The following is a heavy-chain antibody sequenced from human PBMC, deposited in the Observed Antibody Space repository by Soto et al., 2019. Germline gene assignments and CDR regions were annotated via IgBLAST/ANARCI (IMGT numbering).Heavy chain of an antibody. Sequence: ASVKVSCKSSGYIFVNYGIAWVRQAPGQGLEWMGGIMPIFRTPDYAQRFQGRVTITADESTSTAYMELSGLRPDDTAVYYCARDKDRQHLGGNYYYILDVWGQGTTVTVSS. V-gene: IGHV1-69*13. CDR1: GYIFVNYG. J-gene: IGHJ6*02. CDR2: IMPIFRTP. CDR3: ARDKDRQHLGGNYYYILDV.